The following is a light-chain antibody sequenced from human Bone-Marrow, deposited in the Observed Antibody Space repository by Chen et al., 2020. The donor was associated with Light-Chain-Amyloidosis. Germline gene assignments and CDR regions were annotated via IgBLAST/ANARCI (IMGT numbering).Light chain of an antibody. CDR1: SGDVGTYNT. CDR2: AVS. V-gene: IGLV2-14*01. Sequence: SALTQPASVSGSPGQSITIPCTGTSGDVGTYNTVSWYQQHPGKAPKVLIYAVSNRPSWVSNRFSGSKSGNTASLTISGLQAEDEADYYCSSFTSSSSYVFGPGTKVTVL. J-gene: IGLJ1*01. CDR3: SSFTSSSSYV.